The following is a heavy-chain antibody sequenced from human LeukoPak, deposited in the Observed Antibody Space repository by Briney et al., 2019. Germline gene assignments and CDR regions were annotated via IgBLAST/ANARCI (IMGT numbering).Heavy chain of an antibody. CDR1: EITLSSYW. D-gene: IGHD3-10*01. CDR2: ISGSGGST. CDR3: AKERYGSGSYYFDY. Sequence: GGSLRLSCVASEITLSSYWMSWVRQAPGKGLEWVSAISGSGGSTYYADSVKGRFTISRDNSKNTLYLQMNSLRAEDTAVYYCAKERYGSGSYYFDYWGQATLVTVSS. J-gene: IGHJ4*02. V-gene: IGHV3-23*01.